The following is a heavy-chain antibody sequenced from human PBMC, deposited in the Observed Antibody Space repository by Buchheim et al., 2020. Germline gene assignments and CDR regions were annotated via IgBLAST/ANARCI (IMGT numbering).Heavy chain of an antibody. V-gene: IGHV5-51*01. J-gene: IGHJ6*02. Sequence: EAQLVQSGAEVKKPGESLNISCKGSGFSFTNYYIAWVRQVPGKGLEWLGTINPSDSDTYYSPSFQGQVAISADKSISTAYLQWSGLKASDTAIYYCARCLFGDYGSHYYGMDVWGQGTT. CDR2: INPSDSDT. CDR1: GFSFTNYY. CDR3: ARCLFGDYGSHYYGMDV. D-gene: IGHD4-17*01.